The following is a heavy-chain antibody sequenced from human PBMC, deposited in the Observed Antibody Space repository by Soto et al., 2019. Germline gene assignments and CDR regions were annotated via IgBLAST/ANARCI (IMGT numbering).Heavy chain of an antibody. V-gene: IGHV1-3*01. D-gene: IGHD3-22*01. J-gene: IGHJ6*02. CDR2: INAGNGNT. CDR1: GYTFTSYG. Sequence: QIQLMQSGAEVKKPGASVKVSCKASGYTFTSYGIHWVRQAPGQRLEWTGWINAGNGNTKYSEKFQGRVTITRDTSASTGYLELSSLRSEDTAVYYCARDPNDSSAYYHHYYYGMDVWGQGTTVTVSS. CDR3: ARDPNDSSAYYHHYYYGMDV.